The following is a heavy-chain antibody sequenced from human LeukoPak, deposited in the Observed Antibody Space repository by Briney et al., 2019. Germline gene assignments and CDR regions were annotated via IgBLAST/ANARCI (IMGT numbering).Heavy chain of an antibody. D-gene: IGHD5-18*01. CDR1: GYSISSGYL. J-gene: IGHJ4*02. CDR3: ARRRRGYSYGIDY. Sequence: SETLSLTCSVSGYSISSGYLWGWIRPPPGKGLEWIASIYESGDTYYNPSLKSRVTISVDTSKNQFSLKLSSVTAADTAVYYCARRRRGYSYGIDYWGQGTLVTVSS. CDR2: IYESGDT. V-gene: IGHV4-38-2*02.